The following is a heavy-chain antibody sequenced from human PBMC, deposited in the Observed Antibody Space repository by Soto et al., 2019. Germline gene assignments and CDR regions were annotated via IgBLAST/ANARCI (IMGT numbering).Heavy chain of an antibody. D-gene: IGHD4-17*01. CDR1: GGSISSGGYS. Sequence: SETLSLTCAVSGGSISSGGYSWSWIRQPPGKGLEWIGYIYHSGSTYYNPSLKSRVTISVDRSKNQFSLKLSSVTAADTAVYYCARGDLTMTTVTTFDYWGQGTLVTVSS. V-gene: IGHV4-30-2*01. J-gene: IGHJ4*02. CDR3: ARGDLTMTTVTTFDY. CDR2: IYHSGST.